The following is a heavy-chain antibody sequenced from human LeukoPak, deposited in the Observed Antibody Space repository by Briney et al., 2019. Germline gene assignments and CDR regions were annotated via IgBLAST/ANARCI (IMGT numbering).Heavy chain of an antibody. CDR1: GGSISSYY. CDR3: AREVSSSWYVYWFDS. V-gene: IGHV4-59*01. Sequence: SETLSLTCTVSGGSISSYYWSWIRQPPGKGLEWIGYIYYSGSTNYNPSLKSRVTISVDTSKNQFSLKLSSVTAADTAVYYCAREVSSSWYVYWFDSWGQGTLVTVSS. CDR2: IYYSGST. D-gene: IGHD6-13*01. J-gene: IGHJ5*01.